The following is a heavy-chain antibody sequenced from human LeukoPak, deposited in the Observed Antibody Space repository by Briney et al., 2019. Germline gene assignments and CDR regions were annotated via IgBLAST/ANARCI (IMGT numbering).Heavy chain of an antibody. CDR1: GGSFSGYY. V-gene: IGHV4-34*01. CDR3: ARVRRYCSSTSCYWPAFDI. CDR2: INHSGST. J-gene: IGHJ3*02. Sequence: SSETLSLTCAVYGGSFSGYYWSWIRQPPGKGLKWIGEINHSGSTNYNPSLKSRVTISVDTSKNQFSLKLSSVTAADTAVYYCARVRRYCSSTSCYWPAFDIWGQGTMVTVSS. D-gene: IGHD2-2*01.